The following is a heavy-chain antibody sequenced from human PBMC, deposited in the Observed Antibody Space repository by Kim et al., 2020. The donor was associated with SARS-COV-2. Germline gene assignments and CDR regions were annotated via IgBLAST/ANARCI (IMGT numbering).Heavy chain of an antibody. Sequence: GGSLRLSCAASGFTFSDYYMSWIRQAPGKGLEWVSYISSSSSYTNYADSVKGRFTISRENAKNSLYLQMNSLRAEDTAVYYCAGVGYDYVWGSYRDYYYYYGMDVWGQGTTVTVSS. CDR2: ISSSSSYT. D-gene: IGHD3-16*02. CDR1: GFTFSDYY. J-gene: IGHJ6*02. V-gene: IGHV3-11*05. CDR3: AGVGYDYVWGSYRDYYYYYGMDV.